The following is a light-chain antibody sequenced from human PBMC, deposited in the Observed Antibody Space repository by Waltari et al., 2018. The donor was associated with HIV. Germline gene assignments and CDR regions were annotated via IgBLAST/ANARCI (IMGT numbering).Light chain of an antibody. CDR3: GTWDRTLSGGV. Sequence: QSVLTQPPSVSAAPGEKVTISCSARNSNIGNGYVSWYQHLPGAAPKLLIYDNNKRPSGIPDRFSGSKSGMSATLDITGLQTGDEADYYCGTWDRTLSGGVFGGGTKLTVL. V-gene: IGLV1-51*01. CDR1: NSNIGNGY. J-gene: IGLJ3*02. CDR2: DNN.